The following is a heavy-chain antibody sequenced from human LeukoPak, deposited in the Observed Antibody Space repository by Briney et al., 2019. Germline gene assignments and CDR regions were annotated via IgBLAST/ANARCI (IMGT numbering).Heavy chain of an antibody. V-gene: IGHV4-39*07. CDR1: AGSISSSVYY. J-gene: IGHJ5*02. CDR3: ASSTTVTTGWFDP. CDR2: IYYDGRT. D-gene: IGHD4-17*01. Sequence: SETLSLTCTVSAGSISSSVYYWGWIRQPPGKGLEWIGTIYYDGRTSYNPSLKSRVTMSIDTSKKQLSLKLISVTAADTAVYYCASSTTVTTGWFDPWGQGTLVTVSS.